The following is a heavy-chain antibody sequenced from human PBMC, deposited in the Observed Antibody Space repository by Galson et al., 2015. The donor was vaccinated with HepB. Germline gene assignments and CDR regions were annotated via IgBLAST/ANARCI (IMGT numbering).Heavy chain of an antibody. CDR1: GFTFSSYA. Sequence: SLRLSCAVSGFTFSSYAMSWVRQAPGKGLEWVSVISNSADSTYNADSVKGRFTISRDNSKNTLYLQMNSLRAEDTAVYYCAKAGMVSIIFSHFDYWGRGTLVTVSS. V-gene: IGHV3-23*01. CDR2: ISNSADST. CDR3: AKAGMVSIIFSHFDY. D-gene: IGHD2-8*01. J-gene: IGHJ4*02.